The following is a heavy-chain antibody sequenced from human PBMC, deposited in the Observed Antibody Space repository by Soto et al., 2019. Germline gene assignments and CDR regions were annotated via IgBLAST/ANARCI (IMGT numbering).Heavy chain of an antibody. CDR3: AHPRGYGVFDAVDI. J-gene: IGHJ3*02. V-gene: IGHV3-9*01. D-gene: IGHD4-17*01. CDR2: INWKSDI. Sequence: GGSLRLSCAVSGFTFDDNAMHWVRQAPEKGLEWVSGINWKSDIGYADSVKGRFTISRDNAENSLYLQMNSLRAEDTALYYCAHPRGYGVFDAVDIWGQGTMVTVSS. CDR1: GFTFDDNA.